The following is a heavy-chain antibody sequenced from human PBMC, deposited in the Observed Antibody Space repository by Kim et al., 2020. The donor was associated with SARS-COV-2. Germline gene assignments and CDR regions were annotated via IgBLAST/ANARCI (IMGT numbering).Heavy chain of an antibody. J-gene: IGHJ3*02. CDR1: GFIFSNYG. Sequence: GGSLRLSCGGSGFIFSNYGMHWVRQAPGKGLEWVAVISSDGSNKYYADSVKGRFTISRDTSKNTLYLQMISLRAEDTAVYYCAREGSRRVGGNFDIWGQGTMVTVSS. V-gene: IGHV3-30*19. D-gene: IGHD3-10*01. CDR3: AREGSRRVGGNFDI. CDR2: ISSDGSNK.